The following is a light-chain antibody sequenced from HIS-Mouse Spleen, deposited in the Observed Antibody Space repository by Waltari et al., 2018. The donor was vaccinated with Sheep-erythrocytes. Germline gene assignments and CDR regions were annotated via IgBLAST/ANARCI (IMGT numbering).Light chain of an antibody. CDR1: SSDVGGYNY. CDR2: EVS. CDR3: SSYAGSNNWV. V-gene: IGLV2-8*01. J-gene: IGLJ3*02. Sequence: QSALTQPPSASGSPGQSVTISCTGTSSDVGGYNYVSWYQQHPGKAPKLMIYEVSKRPSGAPGRVSGPKSGNTASLTVSGLQAEDEADYYCSSYAGSNNWVFGGGTKLTVL.